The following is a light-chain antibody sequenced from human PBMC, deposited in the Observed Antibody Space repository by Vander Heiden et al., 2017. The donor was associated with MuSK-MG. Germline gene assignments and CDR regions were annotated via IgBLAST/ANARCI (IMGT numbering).Light chain of an antibody. V-gene: IGKV1-9*01. CDR3: QHLYSFPYT. CDR2: AAS. Sequence: DIQLTQSPSFLSASVGDRITITCRASQDISNYLAWYQQKPGKAPKLLIYAASTLQSGVPSRFSGSGSGTEFTLTISSLQPEDFATFYCQHLYSFPYTFGQGTKMEIK. J-gene: IGKJ2*01. CDR1: QDISNY.